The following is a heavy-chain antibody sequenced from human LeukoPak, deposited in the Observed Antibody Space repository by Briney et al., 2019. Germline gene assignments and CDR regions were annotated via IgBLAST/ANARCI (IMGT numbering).Heavy chain of an antibody. V-gene: IGHV3-74*01. CDR3: ARGGSGSGYHYYYYYMDV. J-gene: IGHJ6*03. CDR1: GFTFNSFW. Sequence: GGSLRLSCAVSGFTFNSFWMYWVRQVPGKGLLWVARINSDGIRTSHADSVQGRFTISRDNANNTLYLQMNSLRVEDTAVYYCARGGSGSGYHYYYYYMDVWGKGTTVTISS. CDR2: INSDGIRT. D-gene: IGHD3-22*01.